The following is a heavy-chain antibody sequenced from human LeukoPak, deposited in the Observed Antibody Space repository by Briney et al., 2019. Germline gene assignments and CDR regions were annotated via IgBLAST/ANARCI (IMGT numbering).Heavy chain of an antibody. CDR3: ARAMISGSVYYYYGMDV. CDR2: ISSSSNYI. V-gene: IGHV3-21*01. Sequence: GGSLRLSCAASGFTFSSYSMNWVRQAPGKGLEWVSSISSSSNYIYYADSVKGRFTISRDNAKNSLYLQMNSLRAEDTAVYYCARAMISGSVYYYYGMDVWGQGTTVTVSS. D-gene: IGHD3-16*01. J-gene: IGHJ6*02. CDR1: GFTFSSYS.